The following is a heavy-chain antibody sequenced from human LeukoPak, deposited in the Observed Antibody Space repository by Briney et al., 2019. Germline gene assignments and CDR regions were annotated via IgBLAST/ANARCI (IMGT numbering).Heavy chain of an antibody. CDR2: INPNSGGT. V-gene: IGHV1-2*02. Sequence: ASVKVSCKASGYTFTNHQMHWVRQAPGHGLEWMGWINPNSGGTNYAQKFQGKVTMTTDMSITTAYMELTRLRSDDTAVYYCARVPATSRDIDYDFWSGHYFFDHWGQGTLVTVSS. J-gene: IGHJ4*02. CDR3: ARVPATSRDIDYDFWSGHYFFDH. D-gene: IGHD3-3*01. CDR1: GYTFTNHQ.